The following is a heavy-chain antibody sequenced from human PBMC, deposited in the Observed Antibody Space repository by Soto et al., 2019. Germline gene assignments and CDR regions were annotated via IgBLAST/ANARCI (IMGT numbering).Heavy chain of an antibody. D-gene: IGHD5-12*01. CDR3: ASGRDGYTEYFDY. CDR1: GFTFSNYW. J-gene: IGHJ4*02. V-gene: IGHV3-7*01. CDR2: IKQDASEK. Sequence: PGGSLRLACAASGFTFSNYWMSWVRQAPGKGPEWLANIKQDASEKYYMDSVMGRFTISRDNAKNSLYLQMNSLRAEDTAVYYCASGRDGYTEYFDYWGQGTLVPVSS.